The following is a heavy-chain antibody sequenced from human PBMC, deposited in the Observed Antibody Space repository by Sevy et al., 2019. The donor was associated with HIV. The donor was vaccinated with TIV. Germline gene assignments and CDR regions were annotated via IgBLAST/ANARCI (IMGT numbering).Heavy chain of an antibody. D-gene: IGHD3-10*01. V-gene: IGHV3-23*01. CDR3: AKDRVSGTYYTGDFDY. Sequence: GGSLRLSCAASGFTFSTYAMTWVRQAPGKGLEWVSVISYGGGSTYYADSVRGQFTISRDNSKTTLYLQMNSLRVEDTAVYYCAKDRVSGTYYTGDFDYWGQGTLVTVSS. J-gene: IGHJ4*02. CDR1: GFTFSTYA. CDR2: ISYGGGST.